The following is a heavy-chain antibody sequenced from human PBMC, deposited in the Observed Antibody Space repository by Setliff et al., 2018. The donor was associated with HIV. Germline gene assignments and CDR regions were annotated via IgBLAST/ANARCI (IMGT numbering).Heavy chain of an antibody. CDR2: IYHSGST. Sequence: SETLSLTCKVSGAPISSYYWNWIRQPPGRGLEWIGEIYHSGSTNYNPSLKSRVTISLDRSKTQFSLKLSSVTAADTAVYYCARSPLYSGYERYYFDYWGQGTLVTVSS. CDR3: ARSPLYSGYERYYFDY. J-gene: IGHJ4*02. CDR1: GAPISSYY. D-gene: IGHD5-12*01. V-gene: IGHV4-59*12.